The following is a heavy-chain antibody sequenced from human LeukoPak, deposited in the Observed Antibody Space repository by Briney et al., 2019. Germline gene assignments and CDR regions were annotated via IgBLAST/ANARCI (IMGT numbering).Heavy chain of an antibody. CDR3: ARDPLGSSGWANPYDY. CDR2: IYYSGYT. CDR1: GASITRSNYY. V-gene: IGHV4-30-4*08. Sequence: SETLSLTCTVSGASITRSNYYWSWIRQSPEKGLEWIGYIYYSGYTYYNPSLKSRVTISVDTSRNQFSLKLTSVTAADTAVYYCARDPLGSSGWANPYDYWGQGTLVTVSS. J-gene: IGHJ4*02. D-gene: IGHD6-19*01.